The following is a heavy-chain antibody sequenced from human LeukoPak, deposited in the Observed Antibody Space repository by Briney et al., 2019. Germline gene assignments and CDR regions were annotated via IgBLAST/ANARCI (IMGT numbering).Heavy chain of an antibody. CDR2: IYYSGST. D-gene: IGHD3-22*01. J-gene: IGHJ4*02. CDR1: GGSVSSHY. CDR3: ARAVVDSSGIPSATFDY. Sequence: SETLSLTCTGSGGSVSSHYWSWIRQPPGEGLEWIGYIYYSGSTNYNPSLKSRVTISVDTSKNQFSLKLSSVTAADTAVYYCARAVVDSSGIPSATFDYWGQGTLVTVSS. V-gene: IGHV4-59*02.